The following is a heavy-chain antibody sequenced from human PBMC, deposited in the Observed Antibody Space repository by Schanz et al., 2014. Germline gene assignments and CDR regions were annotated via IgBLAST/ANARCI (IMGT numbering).Heavy chain of an antibody. J-gene: IGHJ4*02. D-gene: IGHD6-19*01. V-gene: IGHV3-23*01. CDR1: GFTFTNYA. CDR3: ARKTDSSGTGDY. Sequence: EVQLLESGGGLVQPGGSLRLSCAASGFTFTNYAMTWVRQAPGKGLEWVSGISGSGGSTYDADSVKGRFTISRDNSKNTLYLQMNSLRAEDTAVYYCARKTDSSGTGDYWGQGTLVTVSS. CDR2: ISGSGGST.